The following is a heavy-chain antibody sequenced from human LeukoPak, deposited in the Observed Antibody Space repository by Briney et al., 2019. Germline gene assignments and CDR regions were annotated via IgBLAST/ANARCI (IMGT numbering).Heavy chain of an antibody. V-gene: IGHV4-31*03. J-gene: IGHJ4*02. CDR3: ARAEVVRGIILDY. Sequence: QTLSLICTVSGGSIGSAGYFWNWIRQHPGKGLGWIGFISSSGNTFYNPSRKSRVTISIDTSKNQFSLRLSSVTAADTAVYYCARAEVVRGIILDYWGQGALVTVSS. CDR2: ISSSGNT. CDR1: GGSIGSAGYF. D-gene: IGHD3-10*01.